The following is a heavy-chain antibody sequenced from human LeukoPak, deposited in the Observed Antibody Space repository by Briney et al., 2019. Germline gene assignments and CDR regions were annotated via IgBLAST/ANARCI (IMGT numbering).Heavy chain of an antibody. CDR3: ARGHYDILTGYYTDFDY. D-gene: IGHD3-9*01. J-gene: IGHJ4*02. CDR1: GYTFTSYG. Sequence: GASVKVSCKASGYTFTSYGICWVRQAPGQGLEWMGWISAYNGNTNYAQKLQGRVTMTTDTSTSTAYMELRSLRSDDTAVYYCARGHYDILTGYYTDFDYWGQGTLVTVSS. V-gene: IGHV1-18*01. CDR2: ISAYNGNT.